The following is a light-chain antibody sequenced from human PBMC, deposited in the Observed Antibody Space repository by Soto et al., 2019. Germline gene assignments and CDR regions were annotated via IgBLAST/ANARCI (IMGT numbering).Light chain of an antibody. Sequence: QSALTQPASVSGSPGQSITISCTGTSSDVGTYDAVSWYQHPPGKVPRLMIYEVDKRPSGVSYRFSGSKSGNTASLTISWLQAEDEADYYCCSYAGTSYVFGSGTKVTVL. CDR3: CSYAGTSYV. CDR2: EVD. J-gene: IGLJ1*01. CDR1: SSDVGTYDA. V-gene: IGLV2-23*02.